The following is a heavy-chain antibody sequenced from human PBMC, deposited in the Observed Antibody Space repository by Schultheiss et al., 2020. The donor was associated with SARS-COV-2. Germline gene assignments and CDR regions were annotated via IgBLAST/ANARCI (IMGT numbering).Heavy chain of an antibody. D-gene: IGHD3-3*01. J-gene: IGHJ4*02. V-gene: IGHV3-11*01. Sequence: GESLKISCKASGYTFSDYYMSWIRQAPGKGLEWVSYISSSGSTIYYADSVKGRFTISRDNAKNSLYLQMNSLRAEDTAVYYCARDRYYDFWSGDKGGYWGQGTLVTVSS. CDR2: ISSSGSTI. CDR3: ARDRYYDFWSGDKGGY. CDR1: GYTFSDYY.